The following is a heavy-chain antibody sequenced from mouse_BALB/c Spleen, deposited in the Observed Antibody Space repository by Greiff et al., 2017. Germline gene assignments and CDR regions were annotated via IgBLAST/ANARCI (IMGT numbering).Heavy chain of an antibody. CDR1: GYTFTSYW. V-gene: IGHV1S81*02. Sequence: VQLQQPGAELVKPGASVKLSCKASGYTFTSYWMHWVKQRPGQGLEWIGEINPSNGRTNYNEKFKSKATLTVDKSSSTAYMQLSSLTSEDSAVYYCEIGERAWFAYWGQGTLVTVSA. CDR2: INPSNGRT. CDR3: EIGERAWFAY. J-gene: IGHJ3*01. D-gene: IGHD3-3*01.